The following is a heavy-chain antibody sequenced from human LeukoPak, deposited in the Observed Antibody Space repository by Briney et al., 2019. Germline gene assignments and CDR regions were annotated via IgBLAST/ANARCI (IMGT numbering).Heavy chain of an antibody. CDR2: ISYDGSNK. Sequence: GGSLRLSCAASGFTFSSYAMHWVRQAPGKGLEWVAVISYDGSNKYYADSVKGRFTISRDNSKNTLYLQMNSLRAEDTAVYYCARSAVVVVAPTAAWLGYWGQGTLVTVSS. CDR3: ARSAVVVVAPTAAWLGY. V-gene: IGHV3-30-3*01. CDR1: GFTFSSYA. D-gene: IGHD2-15*01. J-gene: IGHJ4*02.